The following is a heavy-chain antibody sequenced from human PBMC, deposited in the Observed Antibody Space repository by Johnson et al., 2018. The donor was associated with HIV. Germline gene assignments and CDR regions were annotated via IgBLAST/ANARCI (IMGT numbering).Heavy chain of an antibody. CDR2: ISSSGSTI. CDR1: GFIFSDYY. V-gene: IGHV3-11*01. Sequence: VQLVESGGGLVKPGGSLRLSCAASGFIFSDYYMSWIRQAPGKGMEWVSYISSSGSTIYYADSLKGRFTISRDNAKNSLYLQMNSLRAEDTALYYCAMCYYGSGADAFDIWGQGTMLTVSS. D-gene: IGHD3-10*01. J-gene: IGHJ3*02. CDR3: AMCYYGSGADAFDI.